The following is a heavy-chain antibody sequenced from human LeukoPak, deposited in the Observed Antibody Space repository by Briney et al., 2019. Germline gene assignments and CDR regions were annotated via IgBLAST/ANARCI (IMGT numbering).Heavy chain of an antibody. CDR1: GYTFTGYY. CDR3: ARVFEGYYSGGSCYPSYYYYGMDV. Sequence: ASVKVSCKASGYTFTGYYMHWVRQAPGQGLEWMGWINPNSGGTNYAQKFQGRVTMTRDTSISTAYMELSRLRSDDTAVYYCARVFEGYYSGGSCYPSYYYYGMDVWGQGTTVTVSS. D-gene: IGHD2-15*01. CDR2: INPNSGGT. J-gene: IGHJ6*02. V-gene: IGHV1-2*02.